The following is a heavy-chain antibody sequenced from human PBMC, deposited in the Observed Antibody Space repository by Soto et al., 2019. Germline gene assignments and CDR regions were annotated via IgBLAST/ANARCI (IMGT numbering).Heavy chain of an antibody. D-gene: IGHD1-26*01. Sequence: GGSLRLSCAASGFTFSNYAMNWIRQAPGKGLEWLSSISANGRNAYYADSVKGRFTISRDNSKSTVYLELNNLSAEDTAVYHCAKNQGVELVPLATVDWFDPWGQGSVVTVSS. CDR1: GFTFSNYA. V-gene: IGHV3-23*01. J-gene: IGHJ5*02. CDR3: AKNQGVELVPLATVDWFDP. CDR2: ISANGRNA.